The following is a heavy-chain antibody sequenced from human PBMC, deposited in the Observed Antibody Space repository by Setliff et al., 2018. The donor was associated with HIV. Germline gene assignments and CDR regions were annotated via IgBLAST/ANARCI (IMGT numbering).Heavy chain of an antibody. CDR2: ISSRGSP. J-gene: IGHJ4*02. Sequence: SETLSLTCTVSGGSINSYWWSWFRQPAGKGLEWIGRISSRGSPNYNPSLESRVTMSVDTSTNQCSLKLRSVTATDTAVYSCARSRHCGSDCYFDYSGQGTLVTVSS. CDR3: ARSRHCGSDCYFDY. D-gene: IGHD2-21*02. CDR1: GGSINSYW. V-gene: IGHV4-4*07.